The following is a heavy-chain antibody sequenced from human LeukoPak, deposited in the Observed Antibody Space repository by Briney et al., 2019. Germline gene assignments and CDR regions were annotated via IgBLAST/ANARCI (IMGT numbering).Heavy chain of an antibody. D-gene: IGHD2-15*01. V-gene: IGHV3-21*01. CDR2: ISSSSSYI. Sequence: GGSLRLSCAASGFTFSSYSMNWVRQAPGKGLEWVSSISSSSSYIYYADSVKGRFTISRDNAKNSLYLQMNSLRAEDTAVYYCAREAVVAPRSLDYWGQGTLVTVSS. J-gene: IGHJ4*02. CDR3: AREAVVAPRSLDY. CDR1: GFTFSSYS.